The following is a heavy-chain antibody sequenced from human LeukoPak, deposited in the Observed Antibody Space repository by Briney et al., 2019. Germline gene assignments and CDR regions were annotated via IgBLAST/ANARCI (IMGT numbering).Heavy chain of an antibody. Sequence: SVKVSCRVSGGIVSTYAISWVRQAPGQGLEWMGGSIPTSGTPKFAQKFQDRVTITADESTSTVYMELSSLRSEDTAVYYCARGRRGDYWRDSRHYFDYWGRGILVTVSS. J-gene: IGHJ4*02. V-gene: IGHV1-69*01. CDR3: ARGRRGDYWRDSRHYFDY. CDR2: SIPTSGTP. CDR1: GGIVSTYA. D-gene: IGHD4-17*01.